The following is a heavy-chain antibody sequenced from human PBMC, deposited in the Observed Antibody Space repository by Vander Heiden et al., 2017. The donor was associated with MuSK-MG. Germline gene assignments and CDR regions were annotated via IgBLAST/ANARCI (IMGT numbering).Heavy chain of an antibody. J-gene: IGHJ4*02. CDR3: ARESGDY. CDR1: GFTFSSYA. D-gene: IGHD6-25*01. Sequence: QVQLVESGGGVVQPGRSLRLSCAASGFTFSSYAMHWVRQAPGKGLEWVAVISYDGSNKYYADSVKGRFTISRDNSKNTLYLQMNSLRAEDTAVYYCARESGDYWCQGTLVTVSS. V-gene: IGHV3-30-3*01. CDR2: ISYDGSNK.